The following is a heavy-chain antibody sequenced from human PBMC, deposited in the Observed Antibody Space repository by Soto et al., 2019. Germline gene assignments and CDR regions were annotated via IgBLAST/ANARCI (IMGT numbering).Heavy chain of an antibody. Sequence: SVKVSCKTSGYTFTTFSISWVRQAPGQGFELLGWISPKFGNSNYSPKFQDRVIMTTDTSTSTAYLELRSLRSDDTALYFCVRDDAAGSNYFDNWG. V-gene: IGHV1-18*01. J-gene: IGHJ4*01. CDR3: VRDDAAGSNYFDN. CDR2: ISPKFGNS. D-gene: IGHD6-13*01. CDR1: GYTFTTFS.